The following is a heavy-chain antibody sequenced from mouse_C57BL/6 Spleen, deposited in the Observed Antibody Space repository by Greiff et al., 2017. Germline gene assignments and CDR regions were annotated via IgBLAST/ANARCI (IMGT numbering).Heavy chain of an antibody. Sequence: VQLQESGPELVKPGASVKLSCKASGYTFTSYDINWVKQRPGQGLEWIGWIYPRDGSTQYNEKFKGKATLTVDTSSSTAYMELHSLTSEDSAVYFCARRWLLRNYYAMDYWGQGTSVTVSS. V-gene: IGHV1-85*01. CDR2: IYPRDGST. CDR3: ARRWLLRNYYAMDY. CDR1: GYTFTSYD. J-gene: IGHJ4*01. D-gene: IGHD2-3*01.